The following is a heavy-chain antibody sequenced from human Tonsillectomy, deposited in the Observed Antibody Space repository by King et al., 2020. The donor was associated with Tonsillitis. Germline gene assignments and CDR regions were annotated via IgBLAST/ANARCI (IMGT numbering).Heavy chain of an antibody. CDR1: GFTFRNYA. V-gene: IGHV3-30*02. Sequence: VQLVESGGGVVQPGGSLRLSCAASGFTFRNYAMHWVRQAPGKALEWLAYIWYDGSNKYYADSVKGRFTISRDNSKNTVFLQMDSLRVEDTALYYCARRSGKKGFAFDIWCQGTMVTVSS. CDR3: ARRSGKKGFAFDI. D-gene: IGHD3-10*01. CDR2: IWYDGSNK. J-gene: IGHJ3*02.